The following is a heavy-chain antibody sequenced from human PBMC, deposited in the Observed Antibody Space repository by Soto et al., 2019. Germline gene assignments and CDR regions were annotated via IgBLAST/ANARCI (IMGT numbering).Heavy chain of an antibody. Sequence: SETLSLTCTVSGGSISSSSYYWGWIRQPPGKGLEWIGSIYYSGSTYYNPSLKSRVTISVDTSKNQFSLKLSSVTAADTAVYYCARQLRYFDWLLFGGWFDPWGQGTLVTVS. CDR3: ARQLRYFDWLLFGGWFDP. CDR1: GGSISSSSYY. J-gene: IGHJ5*02. V-gene: IGHV4-39*01. D-gene: IGHD3-9*01. CDR2: IYYSGST.